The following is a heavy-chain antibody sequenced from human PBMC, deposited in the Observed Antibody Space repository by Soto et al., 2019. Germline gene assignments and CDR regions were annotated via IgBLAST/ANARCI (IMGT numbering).Heavy chain of an antibody. CDR1: GFTFSNYA. D-gene: IGHD3-10*01. Sequence: EVHLLESGGGLVQPGGSLRLSCAASGFTFSNYAMSWVRQAPGTGLEWVSSIRGSGGSTYYADSVKGRFTISRDNSKNTVYLQMNSLRAEDTAVYYCAKEITMVRGALGASDIWGQGTLVTVSS. CDR3: AKEITMVRGALGASDI. CDR2: IRGSGGST. J-gene: IGHJ3*02. V-gene: IGHV3-23*01.